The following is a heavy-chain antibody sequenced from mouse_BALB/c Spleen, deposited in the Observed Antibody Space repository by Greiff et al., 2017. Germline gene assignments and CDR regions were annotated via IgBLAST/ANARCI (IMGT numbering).Heavy chain of an antibody. CDR1: GFTFSSYG. D-gene: IGHD1-1*01. V-gene: IGHV5-6-3*01. J-gene: IGHJ2*01. CDR2: INSNGGST. CDR3: ARDEATVYYFDY. Sequence: EVMLVESGGGLVQPGGSLKLSCAASGFTFSSYGMSWVRQTPDKRLELVATINSNGGSTYYPDSVKGRFTISRDNAKNTLYLQMSSLKSEDTAMYYCARDEATVYYFDYWGQGTTLTVSS.